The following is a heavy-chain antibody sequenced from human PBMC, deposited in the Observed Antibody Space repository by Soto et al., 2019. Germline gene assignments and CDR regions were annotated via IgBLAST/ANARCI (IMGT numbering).Heavy chain of an antibody. Sequence: SVKVSCKASGCTFSSYAISWVRQAPGQGLEWMGGIIPIFGTANYAQKFQGRVTITADESTSTAYMELSSLRSEDAAVYYCARTPDRIAAADPFDYWCQGTLVTVSS. CDR2: IIPIFGTA. J-gene: IGHJ4*02. V-gene: IGHV1-69*13. D-gene: IGHD6-13*01. CDR1: GCTFSSYA. CDR3: ARTPDRIAAADPFDY.